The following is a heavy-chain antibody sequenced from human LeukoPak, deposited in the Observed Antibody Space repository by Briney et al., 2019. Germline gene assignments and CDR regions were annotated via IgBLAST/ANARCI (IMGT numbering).Heavy chain of an antibody. CDR3: ARVTNDYGDYYFDY. D-gene: IGHD4-17*01. J-gene: IGHJ4*02. V-gene: IGHV4-4*07. Sequence: SETLSLTCTVSGGSISSYYWSWIRQPAGKGLEWIGRIYTSGSTNYNPSLKSRVTMSVDTSKNQFSLKLSSVTAADTAVHYCARVTNDYGDYYFDYWGQGTLVTVSS. CDR1: GGSISSYY. CDR2: IYTSGST.